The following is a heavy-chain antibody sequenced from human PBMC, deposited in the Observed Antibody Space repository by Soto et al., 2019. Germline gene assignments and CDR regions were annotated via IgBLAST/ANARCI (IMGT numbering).Heavy chain of an antibody. D-gene: IGHD2-15*01. V-gene: IGHV3-21*01. Sequence: EVQLVESGGGLVKPGGSLRLSCAASGFTFSSYSMNWVRQAPGKGLEWVSSISSSSSYIYYADSVKGRFTISRDNAKNSLYLQMNILRAEDTAVYYCARGLHCSGGSCVFDYWGQGTLVPVYS. CDR2: ISSSSSYI. CDR1: GFTFSSYS. CDR3: ARGLHCSGGSCVFDY. J-gene: IGHJ4*02.